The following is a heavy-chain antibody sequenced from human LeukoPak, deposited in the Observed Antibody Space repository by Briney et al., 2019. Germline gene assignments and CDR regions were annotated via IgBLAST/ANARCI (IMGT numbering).Heavy chain of an antibody. CDR1: GGSISSYY. Sequence: PSETLSLTCTVSGGSISSYYWSWIRQPPGKGLGWIRYIYYSGSTNYNPSLKSRVTISVDTSKNQFSLKLSSVTAADTAVYYCARDDSPKARLGFDYWGQGTLVTVSS. V-gene: IGHV4-59*01. CDR2: IYYSGST. D-gene: IGHD6-25*01. J-gene: IGHJ4*02. CDR3: ARDDSPKARLGFDY.